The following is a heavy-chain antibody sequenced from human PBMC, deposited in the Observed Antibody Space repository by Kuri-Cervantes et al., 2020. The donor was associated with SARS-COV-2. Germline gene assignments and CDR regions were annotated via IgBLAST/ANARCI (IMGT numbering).Heavy chain of an antibody. J-gene: IGHJ3*02. CDR2: SYHSGST. V-gene: IGHV4-30-2*01. Sequence: SETLSLTCAVSGGSISSGDYSWSWIRQPPGKGLEWIGYSYHSGSTHYNPSLKSRVTISVDRSKNQFSLKLTSVTAADTAVYYCARENYGGNSGAFDIWGQGTMVTVSS. CDR1: GGSISSGDYS. CDR3: ARENYGGNSGAFDI. D-gene: IGHD4-23*01.